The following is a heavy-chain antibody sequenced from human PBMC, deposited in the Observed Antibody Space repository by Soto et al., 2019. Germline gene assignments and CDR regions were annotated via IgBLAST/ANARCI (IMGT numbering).Heavy chain of an antibody. Sequence: NPGGSLRLSCAASGFIFSDYYMSWIRQAPGKGLEWISYISNSGSPIDYADSVKGRFTISRDNAKKSLYLQMDSLRAEDTAVYYCARHFVATGGRYFDLWGRGTLVTVSS. D-gene: IGHD6-13*01. CDR1: GFIFSDYY. CDR2: ISNSGSPI. J-gene: IGHJ2*01. CDR3: ARHFVATGGRYFDL. V-gene: IGHV3-11*01.